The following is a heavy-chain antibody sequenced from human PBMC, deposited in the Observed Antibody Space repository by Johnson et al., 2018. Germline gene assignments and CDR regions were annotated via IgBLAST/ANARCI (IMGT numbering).Heavy chain of an antibody. Sequence: VQLVQSGGGLVQPGGSLRLSCAASGFTFSNYWMSWVRQAPGKGLEWVANIKQAGSEKYYVDSVKGRFTISRDNAKNSLYLQMNTLRAEDTAVYYCASRYYDRSGYFAYFQHWGQGTLVTVSS. D-gene: IGHD3-22*01. V-gene: IGHV3-7*01. CDR2: IKQAGSEK. CDR3: ASRYYDRSGYFAYFQH. J-gene: IGHJ1*01. CDR1: GFTFSNYW.